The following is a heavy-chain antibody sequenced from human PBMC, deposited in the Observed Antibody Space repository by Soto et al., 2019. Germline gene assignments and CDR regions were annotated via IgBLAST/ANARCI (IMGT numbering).Heavy chain of an antibody. Sequence: SETLSLTCAVSGGSISSSNWWSWVRQPPGKGLEWIGEIYHSGSTNYNPSLKSRVTISVDKSKNQFSLKLSSVTAADTAVYYCARVHQLEPTGDDAFDIWGQGTMVTVSS. CDR3: ARVHQLEPTGDDAFDI. D-gene: IGHD1-1*01. CDR2: IYHSGST. J-gene: IGHJ3*02. CDR1: GGSISSSNW. V-gene: IGHV4-4*02.